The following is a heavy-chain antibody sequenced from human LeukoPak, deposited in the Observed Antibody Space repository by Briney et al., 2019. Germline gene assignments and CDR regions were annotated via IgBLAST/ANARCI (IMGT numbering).Heavy chain of an antibody. CDR2: INHSGST. CDR1: GGSFSGYY. V-gene: IGHV4-34*01. CDR3: ARARYYYDSSGARDAFDI. Sequence: SETLSLTCAVYGGSFSGYYWSWIRQPPGKGLEWIGEINHSGSTNHNPSLKSRVTISVDTSKNQFSLKLSSVTAADTAVYYCARARYYYDSSGARDAFDIWGQGTMVTVSS. J-gene: IGHJ3*02. D-gene: IGHD3-22*01.